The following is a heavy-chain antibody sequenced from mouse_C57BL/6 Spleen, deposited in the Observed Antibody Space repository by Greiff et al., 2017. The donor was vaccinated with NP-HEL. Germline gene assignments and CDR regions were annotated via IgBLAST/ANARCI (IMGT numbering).Heavy chain of an antibody. J-gene: IGHJ4*01. V-gene: IGHV5-4*03. Sequence: EVKLMVESGGGLVKPGGSLKLSCAASGFTFSSYAMSWVRQTPEKRLEWVATISDGGSYTYYPDNVKGRFTISRDNAKNNLYLQMSHLKSEDTAMYYCARFDYYGSPLDYWGQGTSVTVSS. CDR1: GFTFSSYA. CDR3: ARFDYYGSPLDY. CDR2: ISDGGSYT. D-gene: IGHD1-1*01.